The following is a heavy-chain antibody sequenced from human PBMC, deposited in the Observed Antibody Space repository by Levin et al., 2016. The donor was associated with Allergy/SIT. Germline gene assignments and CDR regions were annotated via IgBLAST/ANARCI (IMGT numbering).Heavy chain of an antibody. D-gene: IGHD6-19*01. J-gene: IGHJ4*02. CDR2: ISYDGSNK. V-gene: IGHV3-30*18. CDR3: AKDHSSGWYAQYYFDY. Sequence: VRQAPGKGLEWVAVISYDGSNKYYADSVKGRFTISRDNSKNTLYLQMNSLRAEDTAVYYCAKDHSSGWYAQYYFDYWGQGTLVTVSS.